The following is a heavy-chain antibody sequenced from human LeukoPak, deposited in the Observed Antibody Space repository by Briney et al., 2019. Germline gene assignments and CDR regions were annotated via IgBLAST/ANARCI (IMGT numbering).Heavy chain of an antibody. D-gene: IGHD1-26*01. CDR2: IRSKANSYGT. CDR1: GFTFSCSV. V-gene: IGHV3-73*01. J-gene: IGHJ4*02. CDR3: TRQGESGSYYYGY. Sequence: PGGSLKLSCAASGFTFSCSVMHWGRQASGKGLGWVGRIRSKANSYGTGDAASVKSRFTIYRDDSKNRAYLQMNSLKTEDTAVYYCTRQGESGSYYYGYWGQGTVVTVFS.